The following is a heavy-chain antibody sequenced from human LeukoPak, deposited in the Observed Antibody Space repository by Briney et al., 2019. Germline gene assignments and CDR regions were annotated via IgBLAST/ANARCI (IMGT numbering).Heavy chain of an antibody. V-gene: IGHV4-4*02. CDR3: SRESGPFSPFGF. CDR1: GGSISGTNW. CDR2: ISLRGLT. Sequence: PSETLSLTCGVSGGSISGTNWWSWVRQPPGQGLEWIGEISLRGLTNYNPSLRRRLTMSLDESKNQVSLNLTSVTAADTAVYYCSRESGPFSPFGFWGQGTLVSVHS. J-gene: IGHJ4*02. D-gene: IGHD1-26*01.